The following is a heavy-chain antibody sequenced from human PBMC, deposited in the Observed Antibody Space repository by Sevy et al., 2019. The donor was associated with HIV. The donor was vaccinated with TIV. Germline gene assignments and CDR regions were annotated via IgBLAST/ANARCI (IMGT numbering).Heavy chain of an antibody. D-gene: IGHD5-12*01. V-gene: IGHV3-23*01. CDR2: ISGSGGST. Sequence: GGSLRLSCAASGFTFSSYAMSWVRQAPGKGLEWVSAISGSGGSTYYADSVKGRFTISRDNSKNTLYLQINSLRAEDTAVYYCAKDEKYSGYDWELDYWGQGTLVTVSS. CDR1: GFTFSSYA. J-gene: IGHJ4*02. CDR3: AKDEKYSGYDWELDY.